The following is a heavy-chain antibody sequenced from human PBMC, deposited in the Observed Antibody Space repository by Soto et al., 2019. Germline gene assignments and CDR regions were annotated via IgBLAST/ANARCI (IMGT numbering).Heavy chain of an antibody. J-gene: IGHJ5*01. CDR2: IYHSGGT. CDR3: ARGIDESPLPALYIVS. V-gene: IGHV4-4*02. CDR1: GGSISRSNW. Sequence: SETLSLTCAVSGGSISRSNWWSWVRQPPGKGLEWIGEIYHSGGTNYNPSLKSLVIISVDKSKNQFSLKLRCVTAAESTVYYCARGIDESPLPALYIVSWRHGTLVSVSP. D-gene: IGHD2-2*01.